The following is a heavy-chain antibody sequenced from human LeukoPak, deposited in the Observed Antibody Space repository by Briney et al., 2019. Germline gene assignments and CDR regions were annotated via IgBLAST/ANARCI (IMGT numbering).Heavy chain of an antibody. CDR3: ARDGVVRGVIYRYGMDV. CDR2: ISYDGSNK. D-gene: IGHD3-10*01. Sequence: GGSLRLSRAASGFTFSSYAMHWVRQAPGKGLEWVAVISYDGSNKYYADSVKGRFTISRDNSKNTLYLQMNSLRAEDTAVYYCARDGVVRGVIYRYGMDVWGQGTTVTVSS. V-gene: IGHV3-30-3*01. CDR1: GFTFSSYA. J-gene: IGHJ6*02.